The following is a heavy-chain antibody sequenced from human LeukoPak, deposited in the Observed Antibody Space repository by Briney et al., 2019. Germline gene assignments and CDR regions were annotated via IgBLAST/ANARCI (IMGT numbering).Heavy chain of an antibody. CDR1: GGSISSYY. Sequence: SETLSLTCTVSGGSISSYYWSWIRQPPGKGLEWIGYIYHSGTTNYNPSLKSRVTISVDTSKNQFSLKLSSVTAADTAVYYCARFIGYSIDPWGQGTLVTVSS. J-gene: IGHJ5*02. CDR2: IYHSGTT. V-gene: IGHV4-59*08. D-gene: IGHD2-15*01. CDR3: ARFIGYSIDP.